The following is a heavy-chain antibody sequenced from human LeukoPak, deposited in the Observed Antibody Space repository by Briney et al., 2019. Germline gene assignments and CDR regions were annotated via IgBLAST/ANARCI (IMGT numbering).Heavy chain of an antibody. CDR2: ISSSSSYI. D-gene: IGHD3-22*01. CDR1: GFTFSSYT. J-gene: IGHJ4*02. Sequence: PGRSLRLSCAASGFTFSSYTMNWVRQAPGKGLEWVSSISSSSSYIYYADSVKGRFTISRDNAKNSLYLQMNSLRAEDSAVYYCASGVGYYDSSGYFYYFDYWGQGTLVTVSS. V-gene: IGHV3-21*01. CDR3: ASGVGYYDSSGYFYYFDY.